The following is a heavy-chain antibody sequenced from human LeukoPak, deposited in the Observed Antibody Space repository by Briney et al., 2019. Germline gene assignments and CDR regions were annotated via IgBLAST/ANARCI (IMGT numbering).Heavy chain of an antibody. CDR2: IKQDGSAQ. J-gene: IGHJ6*03. Sequence: PGGSLRLSCSPSGFTVSSSWMTSVRQAPGKGLECVAIIKQDGSAQYTADSLKGRFTISRDNDKKLVFLQMNSLRVDDTAVYYCARVGPSYYYYYMDAWGNGTTVIVSS. CDR1: GFTVSSSW. V-gene: IGHV3-7*01. CDR3: ARVGPSYYYYYMDA.